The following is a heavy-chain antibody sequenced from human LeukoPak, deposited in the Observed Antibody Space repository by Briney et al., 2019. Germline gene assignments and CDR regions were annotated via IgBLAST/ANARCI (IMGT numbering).Heavy chain of an antibody. V-gene: IGHV3-21*01. Sequence: GGSLRLSCAASGFTFSSYWMTWVRQAPGKGLEWVSSISSSSSYIYYADSVKGRFTISRDNAKNSLYLQMNSLRAEDTAVYYCARRKFGYCSGGSCSNYYYYGMDVWGQGTTVTVSS. CDR3: ARRKFGYCSGGSCSNYYYYGMDV. J-gene: IGHJ6*02. CDR1: GFTFSSYW. CDR2: ISSSSSYI. D-gene: IGHD2-15*01.